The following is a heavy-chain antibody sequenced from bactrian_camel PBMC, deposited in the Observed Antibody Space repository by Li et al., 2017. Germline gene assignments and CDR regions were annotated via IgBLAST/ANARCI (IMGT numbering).Heavy chain of an antibody. CDR2: VASNGGST. Sequence: HVQLVESGGDLVQPGGSLTLSCTASGFTFSGYWMYWVRQTPAKGLEWVSGVASNGGSTEYADSIVGRFTISRDNAKNTLYLQLNSLKTEDTAMYYCAKASYSYSIMPALNWGQGTQVTVS. J-gene: IGHJ4*01. CDR3: AKASYSYSIMPALN. D-gene: IGHD1*01. V-gene: IGHV3S1*01. CDR1: GFTFSGYW.